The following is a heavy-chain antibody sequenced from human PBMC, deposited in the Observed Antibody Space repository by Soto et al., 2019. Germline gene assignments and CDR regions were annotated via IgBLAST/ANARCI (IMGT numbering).Heavy chain of an antibody. CDR1: GFTFSSFA. V-gene: IGHV3-23*01. J-gene: IGHJ4*02. D-gene: IGHD5-18*01. CDR2: ISGSGGGT. Sequence: PGGSLRLSCAASGFTFSSFALSWVRQAPGKGLKWVSTISGSGGGTYCADSVKGRFTISRDNSKNTIFLQMNNLRAEDTAVYYCAKLPTIRPVDPALVYFDSWGQGTLVTVSS. CDR3: AKLPTIRPVDPALVYFDS.